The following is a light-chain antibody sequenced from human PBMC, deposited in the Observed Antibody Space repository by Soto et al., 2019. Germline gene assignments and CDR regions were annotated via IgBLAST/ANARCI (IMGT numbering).Light chain of an antibody. CDR1: QAFIND. CDR3: LQDYT. CDR2: ATS. J-gene: IGKJ3*01. V-gene: IGKV1-6*02. Sequence: AIQMTQSPSSLSASVGDRVSITCRASQAFINDLGGYQQKPGKAPKLLIYATSSLQSGVPSRFSGSGSGTDFTLTISSLQPEDFATYYCLQDYTFGPGTKVDVK.